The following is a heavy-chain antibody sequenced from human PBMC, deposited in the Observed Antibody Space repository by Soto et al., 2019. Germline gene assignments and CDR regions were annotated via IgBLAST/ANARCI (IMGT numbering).Heavy chain of an antibody. D-gene: IGHD3-10*01. V-gene: IGHV4-34*01. CDR1: GGSFSGYY. CDR3: ARSLCYCPRGSGSYTNWFDP. J-gene: IGHJ5*02. Sequence: QVQLQQWGAGLLKPSETLSLTCAVYGGSFSGYYWSWIRQPPGKGLEWIGEINHSGSTNYNPSLKSRVTISVDTSKNQFSLKLSSVTAADTAVYYCARSLCYCPRGSGSYTNWFDPWGQGTLVTVSS. CDR2: INHSGST.